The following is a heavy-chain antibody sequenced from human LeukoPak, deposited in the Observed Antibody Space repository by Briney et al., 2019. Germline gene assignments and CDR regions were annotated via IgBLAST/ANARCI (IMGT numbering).Heavy chain of an antibody. J-gene: IGHJ4*02. D-gene: IGHD2-2*01. CDR3: SRGRGTTSSNFDY. CDR2: INPNNGGT. CDR1: GYTFTCYY. V-gene: IGHV1-2*02. Sequence: ASVKVSCKASGYTFTCYYMHWARQAPGQGLEWRGWINPNNGGTNYAQKFQGRVTMTRDTSISTAYMELSRLTSDDTAVYYCSRGRGTTSSNFDYWGQGTLVTVSS.